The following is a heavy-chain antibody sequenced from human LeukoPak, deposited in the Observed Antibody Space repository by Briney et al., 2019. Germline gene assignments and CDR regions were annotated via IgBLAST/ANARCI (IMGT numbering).Heavy chain of an antibody. CDR2: INKNGSEK. D-gene: IGHD1-26*01. V-gene: IGHV3-7*01. CDR3: ARRSGGWELTDDAFDI. J-gene: IGHJ3*02. CDR1: GFTLSTFW. Sequence: PGGSLRLSCAASGFTLSTFWMSWVRQAPGKGLEWVANINKNGSEKYYVDSVKGRFTISRDNAKDSLYLQMNSLRVEDTAAYYCARRSGGWELTDDAFDIWGQGTMVTVSS.